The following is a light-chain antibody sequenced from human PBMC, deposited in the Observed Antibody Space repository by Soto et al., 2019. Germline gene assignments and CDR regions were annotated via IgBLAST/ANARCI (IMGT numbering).Light chain of an antibody. CDR3: QKYNTVPAT. J-gene: IGKJ5*01. Sequence: DIQMTQSPPSLSASVGDRVTITCRASQGIGNSLAWYQQKPGTVPNLLIYSASTLQSGGPSRFSGSESGTDFTHTISSLQPEDVAAYYCQKYNTVPATFGQGTRLEIK. V-gene: IGKV1-27*01. CDR1: QGIGNS. CDR2: SAS.